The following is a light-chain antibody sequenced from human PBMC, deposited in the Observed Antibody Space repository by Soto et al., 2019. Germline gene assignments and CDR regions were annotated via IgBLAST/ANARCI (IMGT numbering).Light chain of an antibody. CDR3: QQRSNLPPT. V-gene: IGKV3-11*01. CDR2: DAS. Sequence: EIVLTQSPATLSLPPVHRAYLSCRAGQFIDSYLAWYRQIPGQAPRLLIYDASNRATGIPDRFSGGGSGTDFTLTISSLEPEDFAVYYCQQRSNLPPTFGQGTRLEIK. J-gene: IGKJ5*01. CDR1: QFIDSY.